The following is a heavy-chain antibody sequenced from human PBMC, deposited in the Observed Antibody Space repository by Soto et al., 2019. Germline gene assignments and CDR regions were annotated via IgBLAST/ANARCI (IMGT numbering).Heavy chain of an antibody. V-gene: IGHV1-69*13. CDR1: GGTFSSYA. J-gene: IGHJ3*02. Sequence: ASVKVSCKASGGTFSSYAISWVRQAPGQGLEWMGGIIPIFGTANYAQKFQGRVTITADESTSTAYMELSSLRSEDTAVYYCARGTQPLAGPAHDAFDIWGQGTMVTVSS. CDR2: IIPIFGTA. D-gene: IGHD6-19*01. CDR3: ARGTQPLAGPAHDAFDI.